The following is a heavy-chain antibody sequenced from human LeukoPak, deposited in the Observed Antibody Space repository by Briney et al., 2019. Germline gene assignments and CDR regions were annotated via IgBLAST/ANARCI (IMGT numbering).Heavy chain of an antibody. CDR3: AGYYGSGPYYFDY. V-gene: IGHV1-2*02. J-gene: IGHJ4*02. CDR1: GYTFNGY. D-gene: IGHD3-10*01. CDR2: INPNTGDT. Sequence: ASVKVSYKASGYTFNGYIHWARQAPGQGLEWMGWINPNTGDTNYAQNFQGRVTMTRDTSINTVYMELSRLRSDDTAVYYCAGYYGSGPYYFDYWGQGTLVTVSS.